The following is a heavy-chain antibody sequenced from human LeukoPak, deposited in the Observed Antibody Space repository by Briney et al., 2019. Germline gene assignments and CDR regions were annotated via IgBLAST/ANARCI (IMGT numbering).Heavy chain of an antibody. J-gene: IGHJ4*02. D-gene: IGHD3-22*01. Sequence: SETLSLTCTVSGGSISSYYWSWIRQPAGKGLEWIGHTYYSGNTNHNPSLKSRVTISIDTSKNQFSLKLSSVTAADTAVYYCTRGRAYYDSTGYYYWGRGILVTVSS. CDR1: GGSISSYY. V-gene: IGHV4-59*01. CDR2: TYYSGNT. CDR3: TRGRAYYDSTGYYY.